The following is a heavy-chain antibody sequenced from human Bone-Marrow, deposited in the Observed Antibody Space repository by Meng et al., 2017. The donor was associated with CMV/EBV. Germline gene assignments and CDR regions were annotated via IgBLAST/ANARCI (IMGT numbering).Heavy chain of an antibody. CDR2: ISYDGSNK. Sequence: GESLKISCAASGFTFSSYAMHWVRQAPGKGLEWVAVISYDGSNKYYADSVKGRFTISRDNSKNTLYLQMNSLRAEDTAVYYCARQRVGGYYYYGMDVWGQGTAVTVSS. J-gene: IGHJ6*02. D-gene: IGHD3-16*01. CDR1: GFTFSSYA. V-gene: IGHV3-30*04. CDR3: ARQRVGGYYYYGMDV.